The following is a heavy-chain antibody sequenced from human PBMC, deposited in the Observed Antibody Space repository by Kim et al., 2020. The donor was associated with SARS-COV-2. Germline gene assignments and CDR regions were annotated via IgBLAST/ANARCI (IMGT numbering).Heavy chain of an antibody. CDR2: ISYDGSNK. D-gene: IGHD5-12*01. J-gene: IGHJ6*02. V-gene: IGHV3-30*04. CDR3: ARKIVAKKYYYGMDV. CDR1: GFTFSSYA. Sequence: GGSLRLSCAASGFTFSSYAMHWVRQAPGKGLEWVAVISYDGSNKYYADSVKGRFTISRDNSKNTLYLQMNSLRAEDTAVYYCARKIVAKKYYYGMDVWGQGTTVTVSS.